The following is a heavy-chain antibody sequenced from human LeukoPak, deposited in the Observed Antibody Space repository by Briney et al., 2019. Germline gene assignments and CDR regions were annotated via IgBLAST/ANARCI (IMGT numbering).Heavy chain of an antibody. Sequence: GGSLRLSCAASGFTFSSYSMNWVRQAPGKGLEWVSSISSSSSYIYYADSVKDRFTISRENVKNPLYLHMNNLRAEDTAIYYCVRGGIQVAGLDAFDIWGQGTVVTVFS. CDR2: ISSSSSYI. CDR3: VRGGIQVAGLDAFDI. CDR1: GFTFSSYS. V-gene: IGHV3-21*04. J-gene: IGHJ3*02. D-gene: IGHD6-19*01.